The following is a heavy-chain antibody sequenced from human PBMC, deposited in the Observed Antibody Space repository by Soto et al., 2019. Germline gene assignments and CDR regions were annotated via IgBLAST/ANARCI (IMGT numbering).Heavy chain of an antibody. CDR2: INPNSGGT. J-gene: IGHJ5*02. CDR1: GYTFTGYY. D-gene: IGHD2-2*01. Sequence: ASVKVSCKASGYTFTGYYMHWVRQAPGQGLEWMGWINPNSGGTNYAQKFQGRVTMTRDTSISTAYMELSRLRSDDTAVYYCARGGCSSTSCYYAWFDPWGQRTLVTVSS. CDR3: ARGGCSSTSCYYAWFDP. V-gene: IGHV1-2*02.